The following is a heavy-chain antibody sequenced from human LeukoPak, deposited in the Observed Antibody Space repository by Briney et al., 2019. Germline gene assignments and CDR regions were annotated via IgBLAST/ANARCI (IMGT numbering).Heavy chain of an antibody. CDR3: ARDLLLSSVFDP. J-gene: IGHJ5*02. Sequence: SETLSLTCTVSGYSISSGYYWGWIRQPPGKGLEWIGSIYHSGSTYYNPSLKSRVTISVDMSKNQFSLKLSSVTAADTAVYYCARDLLLSSVFDPWGQGTLVTVSS. D-gene: IGHD3-10*01. CDR2: IYHSGST. V-gene: IGHV4-38-2*02. CDR1: GYSISSGYY.